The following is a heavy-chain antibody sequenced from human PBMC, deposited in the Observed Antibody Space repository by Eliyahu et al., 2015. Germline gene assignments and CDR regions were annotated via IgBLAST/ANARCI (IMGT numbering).Heavy chain of an antibody. D-gene: IGHD6-13*01. CDR1: GFXXDXYA. J-gene: IGHJ3*02. V-gene: IGHV3-9*01. CDR3: AKDNSEQLVSHFDI. CDR2: ISWNSGSI. Sequence: EVQLVESGGGLVQPGRSLRLXCAAPGFXXDXYAMHWVRQAPGKGLEWVSGISWNSGSIGYADSVKGRFTISRDNAKNSLYLQMNSLRAEDTALYYCAKDNSEQLVSHFDIWGQGTMVTVSS.